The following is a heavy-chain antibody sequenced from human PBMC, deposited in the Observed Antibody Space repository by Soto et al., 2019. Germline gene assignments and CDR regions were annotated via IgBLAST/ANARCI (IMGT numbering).Heavy chain of an antibody. CDR1: GFTFSSYA. CDR3: AYDGLLEWFRRLLRSMDV. J-gene: IGHJ6*02. D-gene: IGHD3-3*01. CDR2: ISGSGGST. V-gene: IGHV3-23*01. Sequence: GGYLRLSCAASGFTFSSYAMSWVRQAPGKGLEWVSAISGSGGSTYYADSVKGRFTISRDNSKNTLYLQMNSLRAEDTAVYYCAYDGLLEWFRRLLRSMDVWGQGPTVTVSS.